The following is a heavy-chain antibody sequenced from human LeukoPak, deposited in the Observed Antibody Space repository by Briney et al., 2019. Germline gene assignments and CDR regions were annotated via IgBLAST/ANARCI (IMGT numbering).Heavy chain of an antibody. J-gene: IGHJ4*02. V-gene: IGHV1-46*01. CDR3: AKDGGSYSADY. CDR1: GHTFITYK. Sequence: ASVKVSCEASGHTFITYKMHWVRQAPGQGLEWVGIINPSDGDRRNAQKFQGRVTMTRDMSTSTVYMELSSLRSEDTAVYYCAKDGGSYSADYWGQGTLVTVSS. D-gene: IGHD3-10*01. CDR2: INPSDGDR.